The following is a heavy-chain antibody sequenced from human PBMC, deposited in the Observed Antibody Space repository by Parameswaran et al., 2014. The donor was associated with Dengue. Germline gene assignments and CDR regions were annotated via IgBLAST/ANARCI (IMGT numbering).Heavy chain of an antibody. J-gene: IGHJ6*02. V-gene: IGHV3-48*02. CDR3: ARAVVPAAALYYYYGMDV. D-gene: IGHD2-2*01. Sequence: VRQAPGKGLEWVSYISSSSSTIYYADSVKGRFTISRDNAKNSLYLQMNSLRDEDTAVYYCARAVVPAAALYYYYGMDVWGQGTTVTVSS. CDR2: ISSSSSTI.